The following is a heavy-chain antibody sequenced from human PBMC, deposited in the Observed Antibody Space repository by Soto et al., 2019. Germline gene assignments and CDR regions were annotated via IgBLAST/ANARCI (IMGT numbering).Heavy chain of an antibody. J-gene: IGHJ4*02. D-gene: IGHD3-9*01. CDR2: INSDGSST. V-gene: IGHV3-74*01. Sequence: GGSLRLSCAASGFTFSSYWMHWVRQAPGKGLVWVSRINSDGSSTSYADSVKGRFTISRDNAKNTLYLQMNSLRAEDTAVYYCAREGSLNYDILTGYFGPFDYWGQGTLVTVSS. CDR1: GFTFSSYW. CDR3: AREGSLNYDILTGYFGPFDY.